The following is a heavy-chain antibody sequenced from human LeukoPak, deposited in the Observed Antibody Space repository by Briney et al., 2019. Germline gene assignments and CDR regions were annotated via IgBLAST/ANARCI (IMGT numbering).Heavy chain of an antibody. CDR2: INPNSGGT. CDR1: GYTFTGYC. V-gene: IGHV1-2*02. D-gene: IGHD3-9*01. Sequence: GASVKVSCKASGYTFTGYCMHWVRQAPGQGLEWMGWINPNSGGTNYAQKFQGRATMTRDTSISTAYMELSRLRSDDTAVYYCARTYDILTGYSYFDYWGQGTLVTVSS. J-gene: IGHJ4*02. CDR3: ARTYDILTGYSYFDY.